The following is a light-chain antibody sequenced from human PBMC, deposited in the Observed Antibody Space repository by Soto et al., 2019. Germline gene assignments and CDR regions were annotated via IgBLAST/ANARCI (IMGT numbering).Light chain of an antibody. CDR2: KAS. Sequence: DVQITQSPSTPSASVGDRVTITCRASQSISSWLAWYQQKPGKAPKLLIYKASSLESGVPSRFSGSGSGTEFTLTISSLQPDDFAPYYCQQYNSYTWTFGQGAKVDIK. J-gene: IGKJ1*01. CDR1: QSISSW. CDR3: QQYNSYTWT. V-gene: IGKV1-5*03.